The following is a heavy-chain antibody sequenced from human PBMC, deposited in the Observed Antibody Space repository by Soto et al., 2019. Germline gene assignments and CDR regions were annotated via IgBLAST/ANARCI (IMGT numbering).Heavy chain of an antibody. Sequence: GSLRLSCAASGFTFISYGMHWVRQAPGKGLEWVAVISYDGSNKHYADSVEGRVTISRDNSKNTLYLQMNSLRAEDTAVYYCAKGWIAARPYYFDYWGQGTLVTVS. CDR3: AKGWIAARPYYFDY. J-gene: IGHJ4*02. CDR2: ISYDGSNK. D-gene: IGHD6-6*01. V-gene: IGHV3-30*18. CDR1: GFTFISYG.